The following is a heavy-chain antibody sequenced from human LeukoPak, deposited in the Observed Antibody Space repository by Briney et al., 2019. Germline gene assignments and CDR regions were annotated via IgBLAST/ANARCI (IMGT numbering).Heavy chain of an antibody. CDR1: GFTFDDYG. Sequence: GGSLRLSCAASGFTFDDYGMSWVRQAPGKGLEWVSGINWNGGSTGYADSVKGRFTISRDNAKNSLYLQMNSLRAEDTALYYCARDIEYSSSYGGSYWGQGTLVTVSS. D-gene: IGHD6-6*01. V-gene: IGHV3-20*04. CDR2: INWNGGST. J-gene: IGHJ4*02. CDR3: ARDIEYSSSYGGSY.